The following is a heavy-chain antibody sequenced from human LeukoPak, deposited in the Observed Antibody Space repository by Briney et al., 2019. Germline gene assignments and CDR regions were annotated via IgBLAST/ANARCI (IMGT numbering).Heavy chain of an antibody. V-gene: IGHV3-21*01. CDR2: ISSSSSYI. CDR3: ARDSPQLARGIDY. D-gene: IGHD1-1*01. Sequence: PGGSLRLSCAVSGFTFSSYSMNWVRQAPGKGLEWVSSISSSSSYIYYADSVKGRFTISRDNAKNSLYLQMNSLRAEDTAVYYCARDSPQLARGIDYWGQGTLVTVSS. CDR1: GFTFSSYS. J-gene: IGHJ4*02.